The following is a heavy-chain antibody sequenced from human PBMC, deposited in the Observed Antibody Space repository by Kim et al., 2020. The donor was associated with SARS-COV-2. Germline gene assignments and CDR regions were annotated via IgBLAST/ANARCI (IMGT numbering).Heavy chain of an antibody. CDR1: GVNFNSYG. J-gene: IGHJ3*02. CDR2: IWYDGSKK. V-gene: IGHV3-33*02. Sequence: GGSLRLSCVASGVNFNSYGMHWVRQAPGKGLEWVAVIWYDGSKKYYADSAKGRFTISRDNSKSTVFLQMNSLRAEDTAMYYCAKDQGYGGNSYDAFDIWGQGTMVTVSS. D-gene: IGHD4-17*01. CDR3: AKDQGYGGNSYDAFDI.